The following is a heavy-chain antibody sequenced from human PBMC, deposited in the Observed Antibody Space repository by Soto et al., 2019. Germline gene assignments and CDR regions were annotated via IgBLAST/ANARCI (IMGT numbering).Heavy chain of an antibody. CDR3: ARGWWIAAAGTKAFDI. CDR2: IYYTGTT. Sequence: SETLSLTCTVSYASINNYHWTWIRQPPGKGLEWIAYIYYTGTTNFNPSLKSRVTISMDTSKNQFSLKLRSVTAADTAVYYCARGWWIAAAGTKAFDIWGQGTMVSVSS. CDR1: YASINNYH. V-gene: IGHV4-59*08. J-gene: IGHJ3*02. D-gene: IGHD6-13*01.